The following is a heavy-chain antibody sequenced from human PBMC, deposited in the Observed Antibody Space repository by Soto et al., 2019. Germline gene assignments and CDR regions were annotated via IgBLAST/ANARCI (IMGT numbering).Heavy chain of an antibody. CDR3: ACIFSGGYGYGFYYYGMDV. V-gene: IGHV4-39*05. J-gene: IGHJ6*02. CDR2: IYYSGST. Sequence: SENPSLTCTVSGGSISSSSYYWGWIRQPPGKGLEWIGSIYYSGSTYYNPSLKSRVTISVDTSKNQFSLKLSSVTAADTAVYYCACIFSGGYGYGFYYYGMDVWGQGTTVT. CDR1: GGSISSSSYY. D-gene: IGHD5-18*01.